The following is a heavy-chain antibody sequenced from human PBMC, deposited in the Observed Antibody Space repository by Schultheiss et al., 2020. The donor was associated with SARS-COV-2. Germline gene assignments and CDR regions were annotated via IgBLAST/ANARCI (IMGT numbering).Heavy chain of an antibody. CDR3: ARSIAAAGNYFDY. V-gene: IGHV4-38-2*01. Sequence: SQTLSLTCAVSGGSISSGYYWGWIRQPPGKGLEWIGSIHHSGSTYYNPSLKSRVTISVDTSKNQFSLKLSSVTAADTAVYYCARSIAAAGNYFDYWGQGTLVTVSS. CDR2: IHHSGST. D-gene: IGHD6-13*01. J-gene: IGHJ4*02. CDR1: GGSISSGYY.